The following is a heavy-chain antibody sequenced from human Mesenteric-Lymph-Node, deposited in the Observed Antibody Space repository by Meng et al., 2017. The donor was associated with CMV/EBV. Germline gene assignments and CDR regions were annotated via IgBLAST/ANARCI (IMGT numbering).Heavy chain of an antibody. D-gene: IGHD1-7*01. J-gene: IGHJ3*02. V-gene: IGHV3-11*01. CDR1: GFNFTDYY. CDR2: ISSSGSPI. CDR3: ATNISGITNCFDI. Sequence: GESLKISCAASGFNFTDYYMSWLRQAPGKGLEWLSYISSSGSPIYYAYSVKGRFTMSRDNARNSLSLQMDDLSADDTALYCCATNISGITNCFDIWGQGTMVTVSS.